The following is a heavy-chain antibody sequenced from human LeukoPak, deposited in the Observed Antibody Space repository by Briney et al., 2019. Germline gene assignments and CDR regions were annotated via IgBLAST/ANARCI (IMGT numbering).Heavy chain of an antibody. CDR2: IRSSSSYI. V-gene: IGHV3-21*01. Sequence: SLRPSCAPSGFTLSSYSMNWVRPAPGKGLEWVSSIRSSSSYIYYANSVKDRFTISRDNTKNSLYLQMNCLSAEDTAVYCCATGSGYSDYWGQGTLVTVSS. J-gene: IGHJ4*02. D-gene: IGHD3-22*01. CDR3: ATGSGYSDY. CDR1: GFTLSSYS.